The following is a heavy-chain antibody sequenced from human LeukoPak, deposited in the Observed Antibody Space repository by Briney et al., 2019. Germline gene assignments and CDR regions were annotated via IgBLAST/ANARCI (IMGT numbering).Heavy chain of an antibody. Sequence: PSETLSLTCTVSGGSISSYFWSWIRQPPGKGLEWIGYIYYSGSTNYNPSLKSRVTISVDTSKNQFSLKLSSVTAADTAVYYCARGYYFDYWGQGTQLDYWGQGTLVTVSS. CDR1: GGSISSYF. J-gene: IGHJ4*02. CDR3: ARGYYFDYWGQGTQLDY. CDR2: IYYSGST. D-gene: IGHD2/OR15-2a*01. V-gene: IGHV4-59*01.